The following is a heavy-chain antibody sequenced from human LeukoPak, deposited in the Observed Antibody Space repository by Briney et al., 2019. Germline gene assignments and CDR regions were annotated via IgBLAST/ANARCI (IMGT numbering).Heavy chain of an antibody. Sequence: SETLSLTCTVSGGSINSYYWSWIRQPPGKGLEWIGYIYYSGSTNYNPSLKSRVTISVDTSSNQFSLKLSSVTAADTAVYYCARGSFHGDYDFDYWGQGTLVTVSS. CDR1: GGSINSYY. D-gene: IGHD4-17*01. J-gene: IGHJ4*02. CDR3: ARGSFHGDYDFDY. V-gene: IGHV4-59*01. CDR2: IYYSGST.